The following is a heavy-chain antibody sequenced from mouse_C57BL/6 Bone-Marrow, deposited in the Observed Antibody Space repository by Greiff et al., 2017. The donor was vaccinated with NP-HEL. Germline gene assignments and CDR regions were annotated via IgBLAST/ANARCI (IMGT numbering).Heavy chain of an antibody. V-gene: IGHV1-72*01. J-gene: IGHJ2*01. CDR1: GYTFTSYW. D-gene: IGHD1-1*01. CDR3: ARSRGYCYGSSPFDY. CDR2: IDPNSGGT. Sequence: QVQLQQPGAELVKPGASVKLSCKASGYTFTSYWMHWVKQRPGRGLEWIGRIDPNSGGTKYNEKFKSKATLTVDKPSSTAYMPPSSLTSEDAAVYYGARSRGYCYGSSPFDYWGQGTTLTVSS.